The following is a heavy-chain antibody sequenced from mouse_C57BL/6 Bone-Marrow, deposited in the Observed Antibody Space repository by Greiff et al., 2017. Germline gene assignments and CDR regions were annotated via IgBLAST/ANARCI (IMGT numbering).Heavy chain of an antibody. V-gene: IGHV14-2*01. CDR2: IDPEDGET. Sequence: EVKLMESGAELVKPGASVKLSCTASGFNIKDYYMHWVKQRTEQGLEWIGRIDPEDGETKYAPKFQGKATRTADTSSNTAYLQLSSLTSEDTAVYYCARGWGWAMDYRGQGTSVTVSS. CDR3: ARGWGWAMDY. J-gene: IGHJ4*01. D-gene: IGHD2-3*01. CDR1: GFNIKDYY.